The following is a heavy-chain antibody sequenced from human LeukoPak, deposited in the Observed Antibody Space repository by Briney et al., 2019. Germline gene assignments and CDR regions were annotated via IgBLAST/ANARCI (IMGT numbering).Heavy chain of an antibody. CDR3: VNQYGHTFLDAFDI. D-gene: IGHD5-24*01. CDR1: GRIFITYN. CDR2: ISADESDI. V-gene: IGHV3-30*09. Sequence: GGSLRLSCAASGRIFITYNRHWVRQAPGKGLEWVSMISADESDITYTDSVKGRFATSRDNSKNTLYLQMTSLRPADTALYYCVNQYGHTFLDAFDIWGQGTLLIVSS. J-gene: IGHJ3*02.